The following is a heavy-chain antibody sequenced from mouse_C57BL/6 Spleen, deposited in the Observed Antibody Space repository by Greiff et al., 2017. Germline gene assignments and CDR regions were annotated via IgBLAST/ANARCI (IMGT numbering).Heavy chain of an antibody. CDR1: GFNIKDDY. D-gene: IGHD2-4*01. CDR3: TFYDYDGY. Sequence: EVKLMESGAELVRPGASVKLSCTASGFNIKDDYMHWVKQRPEQGLEWIGWLDPENGDTEYASKFQGKATITADTSANTAYLQLSSLTSEDTAVYYCTFYDYDGYWGQGTTLTVSS. V-gene: IGHV14-4*01. J-gene: IGHJ2*01. CDR2: LDPENGDT.